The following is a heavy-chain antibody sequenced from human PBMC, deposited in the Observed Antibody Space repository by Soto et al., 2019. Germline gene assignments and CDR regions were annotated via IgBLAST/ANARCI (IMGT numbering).Heavy chain of an antibody. CDR2: ISAYNGYT. J-gene: IGHJ4*02. V-gene: IGHV1-18*01. D-gene: IGHD4-4*01. CDR1: GYTFNGYA. Sequence: QVHLVQSGAEVKKPGASVRVSCKTSGYTFNGYAISWVRQAPGQGLEWMGWISAYNGYTNYAQMFQGRLTMTTDTYTNIAYMELRSLRSDDTAIYYCARVLQWSPPDYWGQGTLVSVSS. CDR3: ARVLQWSPPDY.